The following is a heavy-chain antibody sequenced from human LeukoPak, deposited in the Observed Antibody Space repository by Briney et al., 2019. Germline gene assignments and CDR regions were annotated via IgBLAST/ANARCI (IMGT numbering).Heavy chain of an antibody. CDR3: AALDHGHDY. J-gene: IGHJ4*02. V-gene: IGHV3-74*01. Sequence: GGSLRLSCAASGFTFSSYSMNWVRQAPGKGLVWVSRIFRDGTNPAYADSVKGRFTISRDNAKNTLYLQMNSLRAEDTAMYYCAALDHGHDYWGQGTLVSVST. CDR2: IFRDGTNP. CDR1: GFTFSSYS.